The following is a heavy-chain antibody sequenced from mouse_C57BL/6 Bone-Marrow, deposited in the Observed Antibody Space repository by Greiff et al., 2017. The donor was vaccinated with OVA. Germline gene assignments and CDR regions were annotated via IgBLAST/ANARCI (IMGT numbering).Heavy chain of an antibody. CDR3: ARALYEDAMDY. D-gene: IGHD1-1*01. J-gene: IGHJ4*01. CDR2: SRNKANDYTT. V-gene: IGHV7-1*01. Sequence: EVKVVESGGGLVQSGRSLRLSCATSGFTFSDFYMEWVRQAPGKGLEWIAASRNKANDYTTEYSAYVKGRFFVSKDTAQSILYLQMNALRAEDTAIYYCARALYEDAMDYWGQGTSVTVSS. CDR1: GFTFSDFY.